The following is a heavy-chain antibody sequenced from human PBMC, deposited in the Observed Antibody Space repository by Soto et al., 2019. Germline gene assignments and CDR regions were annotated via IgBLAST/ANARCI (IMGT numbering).Heavy chain of an antibody. D-gene: IGHD1-1*01. CDR1: GGSISSGGYS. V-gene: IGHV4-30-2*01. CDR3: VRVRTGTSDYDY. CDR2: IYHSGST. Sequence: SETLSLTCAVSGGSISSGGYSWSWIRQPPGKGLEWIGYIYHSGSTYYNPSLKSRVTISVDRSKNQFSLSLNSVTAADTAVYYCVRVRTGTSDYDYWGQGTLVTVSS. J-gene: IGHJ4*02.